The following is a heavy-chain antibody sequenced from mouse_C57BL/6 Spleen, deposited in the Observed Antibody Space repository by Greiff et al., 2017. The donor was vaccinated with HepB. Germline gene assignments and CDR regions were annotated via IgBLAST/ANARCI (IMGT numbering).Heavy chain of an antibody. V-gene: IGHV1-15*01. J-gene: IGHJ3*01. Sequence: QVQLKESGAELVRPGASVTLSCKASGYTFTDYEMHWVKQTPVHGLEWIGAIDPETGGTAYNQKFKGKAILTADKSSSTAYMELRSLTSEDSAVYYCTRRGPYYGYDGAWFAYWGQGTLVTVSA. CDR2: IDPETGGT. CDR3: TRRGPYYGYDGAWFAY. CDR1: GYTFTDYE. D-gene: IGHD2-9*01.